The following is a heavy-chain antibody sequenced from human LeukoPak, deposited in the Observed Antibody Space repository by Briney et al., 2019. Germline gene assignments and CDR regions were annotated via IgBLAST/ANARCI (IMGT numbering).Heavy chain of an antibody. V-gene: IGHV4-59*01. CDR1: GDSISSYY. J-gene: IGHJ3*02. CDR3: ARDYAFDI. CDR2: TYYIGST. Sequence: SETLSLTCTVSGDSISSYYWSWIRQPPGKGLEWIGYTYYIGSTNYNPSLKSRVTISVDTSKNQFSLKLSSVTAADTAVYCCARDYAFDIWGQGTMVTVSS.